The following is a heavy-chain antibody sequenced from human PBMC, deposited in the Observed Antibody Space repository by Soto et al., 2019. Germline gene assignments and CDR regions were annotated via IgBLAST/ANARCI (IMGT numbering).Heavy chain of an antibody. V-gene: IGHV3-48*02. Sequence: RGSLRLSCAASGFTFSSYSMDWVRQAPGRGLEWVSYIKSSSSTIYYADSVEGRFTISRDNARNILYLQMNSLRDEDTAVYYCAREYRIYFDCWGRGTLVTVSS. CDR3: AREYRIYFDC. CDR1: GFTFSSYS. CDR2: IKSSSSTI. J-gene: IGHJ4*02. D-gene: IGHD3-16*02.